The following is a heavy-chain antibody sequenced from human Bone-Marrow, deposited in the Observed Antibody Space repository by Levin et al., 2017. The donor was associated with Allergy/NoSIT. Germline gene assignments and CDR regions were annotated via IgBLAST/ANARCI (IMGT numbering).Heavy chain of an antibody. CDR1: GYTFTTYY. CDR3: ARDQSFGFWTGSSYFSGLDV. Sequence: ASVKVSCKASGYTFTTYYIHWVRQAPGQGLEWMGAINPSGGITSFAQKFQDRVTMTRDTSTDTVNMELSSLGSDDPAVYYCARDQSFGFWTGSSYFSGLDVWGQGTTVTVSS. CDR2: INPSGGIT. J-gene: IGHJ6*02. V-gene: IGHV1-46*01. D-gene: IGHD3/OR15-3a*01.